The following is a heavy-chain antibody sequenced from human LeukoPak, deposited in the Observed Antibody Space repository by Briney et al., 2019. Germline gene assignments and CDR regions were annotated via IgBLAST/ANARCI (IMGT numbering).Heavy chain of an antibody. D-gene: IGHD5-12*01. J-gene: IGHJ4*02. CDR3: ARDPGYSGYDFDTFDY. CDR1: GFTFSSYA. V-gene: IGHV3-30-3*01. CDR2: ISYDGSNK. Sequence: GGSLRLCCAASGFTFSSYAMHWVRQAPGKGLEWVAVISYDGSNKYYADSVKGRFTISRDNSKNTLYLQVNSLRAEDTAVYYCARDPGYSGYDFDTFDYWGQGTLVTVSS.